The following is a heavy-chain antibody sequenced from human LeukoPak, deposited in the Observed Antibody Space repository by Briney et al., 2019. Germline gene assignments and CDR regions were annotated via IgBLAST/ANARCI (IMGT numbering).Heavy chain of an antibody. CDR2: IWYDGSNK. J-gene: IGHJ6*04. CDR3: ASRVVVPAANMDV. CDR1: GFTFSSYG. Sequence: GGSLRLSCAASGFTFSSYGMHWVRQAPGKGLEWVAAIWYDGSNKYYADSVKGRFTISRDNSKNTLYLQMNSLRAEDTAVYYCASRVVVPAANMDVWGKGTTVTVSS. D-gene: IGHD2-2*01. V-gene: IGHV3-33*01.